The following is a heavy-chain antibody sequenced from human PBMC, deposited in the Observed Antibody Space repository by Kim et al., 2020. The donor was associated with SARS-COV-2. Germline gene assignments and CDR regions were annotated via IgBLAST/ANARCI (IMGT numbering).Heavy chain of an antibody. V-gene: IGHV3-30*07. J-gene: IGHJ6*02. Sequence: DSVKGRFTISHNNSKHTLYLQMNSLGAEDTAVYYCARDRGSSSVYGMDVWGQGTTVTVSS. CDR3: ARDRGSSSVYGMDV. D-gene: IGHD6-6*01.